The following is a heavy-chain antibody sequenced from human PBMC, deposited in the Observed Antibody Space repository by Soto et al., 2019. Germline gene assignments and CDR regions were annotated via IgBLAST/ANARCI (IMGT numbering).Heavy chain of an antibody. V-gene: IGHV3-30*02. J-gene: IGHJ4*02. Sequence: PGGSLRLSCVVSGFILSNNGMHWVRRTPGKGLEWVAFMSYDGSDTFSADSVKGRFTISRDNSKNTLFLHMSSLRAEDTAMYYCTIVRVANSALDHWGQGTLVTVSS. CDR1: GFILSNNG. CDR3: TIVRVANSALDH. CDR2: MSYDGSDT. D-gene: IGHD3-10*02.